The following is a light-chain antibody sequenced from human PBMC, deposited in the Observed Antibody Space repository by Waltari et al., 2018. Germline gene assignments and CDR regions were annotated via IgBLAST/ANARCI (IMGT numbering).Light chain of an antibody. V-gene: IGLV7-43*01. CDR2: STN. J-gene: IGLJ3*02. Sequence: QTVVTQEPSMTVSPGGTVTLTCASSTGAVTSGHHPNWFQQKPGQAPRALIYSTNNKHAWTPARFSGSLRGGKAALTLSGVQPEDEADYYCLLPFHAAWVFGGGTKLTVL. CDR1: TGAVTSGHH. CDR3: LLPFHAAWV.